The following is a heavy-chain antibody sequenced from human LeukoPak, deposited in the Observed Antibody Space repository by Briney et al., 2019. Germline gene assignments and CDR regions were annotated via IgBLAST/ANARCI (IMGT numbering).Heavy chain of an antibody. CDR3: AKGRGGGYSYGDFDY. J-gene: IGHJ4*02. CDR2: ISGSGGST. Sequence: GSLRLSCAASGFTFSSYGMSWVRQAPGKGLEWVSAISGSGGSTYYADSVKGRFTISRDNSKNTLYLQVNSLRAEDTAVYYCAKGRGGGYSYGDFDYWGQGTLVTVSS. CDR1: GFTFSSYG. D-gene: IGHD5-18*01. V-gene: IGHV3-23*01.